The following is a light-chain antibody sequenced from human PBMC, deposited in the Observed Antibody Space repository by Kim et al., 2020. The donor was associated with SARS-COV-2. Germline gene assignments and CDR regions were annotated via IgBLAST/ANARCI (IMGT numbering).Light chain of an antibody. J-gene: IGKJ5*01. CDR3: QQSYTTPGT. Sequence: SASVGDRVTITCRASQSIGKYLNWYQQKAGKAPKLLIYAVSILQSGVSARFSGSGSGTDFTLTINSLQPDDFATYFCQQSYTTPGTFGQGTRLEIK. CDR2: AVS. V-gene: IGKV1-39*01. CDR1: QSIGKY.